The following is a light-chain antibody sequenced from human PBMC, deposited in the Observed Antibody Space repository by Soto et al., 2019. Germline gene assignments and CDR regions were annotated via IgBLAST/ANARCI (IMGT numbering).Light chain of an antibody. CDR3: QSYDSSLSGSYV. V-gene: IGLV1-40*01. CDR2: SNS. J-gene: IGLJ1*01. Sequence: SVIGQAPSVFGAPRQGVTTLFTGSSSNNGAGYDVHWYQQLPGTAPKLLIDSNSNRPSGVPDRFSGSKSGTSASLAITGLQAEDEADYYCQSYDSSLSGSYVFGTGTKVTVL. CDR1: SSNNGAGYD.